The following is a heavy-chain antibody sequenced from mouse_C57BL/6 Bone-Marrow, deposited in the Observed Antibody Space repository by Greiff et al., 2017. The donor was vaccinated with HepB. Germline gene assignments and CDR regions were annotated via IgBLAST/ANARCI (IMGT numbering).Heavy chain of an antibody. CDR3: ARPDGYPAWFAY. CDR2: ISSGSSTI. CDR1: GFTFSDYG. V-gene: IGHV5-17*01. Sequence: DVMLVESGGGLVKPGGSLKLSCAASGFTFSDYGMHWVRQAPEKGLEWVAYISSGSSTIYYADTVKGRFTISRDNAKNTLFLQMTSLRSEDTAMYYCARPDGYPAWFAYWGQGALVTVSA. J-gene: IGHJ3*01. D-gene: IGHD2-3*01.